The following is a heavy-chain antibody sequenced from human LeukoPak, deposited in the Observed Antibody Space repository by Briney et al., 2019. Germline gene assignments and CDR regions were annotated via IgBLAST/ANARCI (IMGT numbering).Heavy chain of an antibody. CDR1: GFSFSTSW. CDR2: RKKDGSEE. J-gene: IGHJ4*02. V-gene: IGHV3-7*01. CDR3: ARLSTSVAGGDH. Sequence: GGPLRLFCTASGFSFSTSWMSWVRQTPGKGLEWVANRKKDGSEEYYVDSVKTRFTISRDNAKNSLYLQLNSLIVEDTAVYYCARLSTSVAGGDHWGQGTLVTVSS. D-gene: IGHD6-19*01.